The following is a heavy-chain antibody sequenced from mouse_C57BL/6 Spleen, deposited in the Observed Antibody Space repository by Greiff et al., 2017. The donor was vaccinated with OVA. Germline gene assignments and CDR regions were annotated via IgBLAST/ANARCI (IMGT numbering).Heavy chain of an antibody. J-gene: IGHJ1*03. Sequence: VQLQQPGAELVKPGASVKMSCKASGYTFPSYWITWVKQRPGQGLEWIGDIYPGSGSTNYNEKFKSKATLTVDTSSSTAYMQLSSLTAEDSAVYYCASGTTVHWYFDVWGTGTTVTVSS. V-gene: IGHV1-55*01. CDR2: IYPGSGST. D-gene: IGHD1-1*01. CDR1: GYTFPSYW. CDR3: ASGTTVHWYFDV.